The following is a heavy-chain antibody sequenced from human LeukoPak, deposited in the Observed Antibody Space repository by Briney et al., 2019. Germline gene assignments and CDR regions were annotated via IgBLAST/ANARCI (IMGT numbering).Heavy chain of an antibody. V-gene: IGHV3-21*04. Sequence: GGSLRLSCAASGFTFSSYSMNWVRQAPGKGLEWVSSISSSSSYIYYADSVKGRFTISRDNAKNSLYLQMNSLGAEDTAVYFCARARGSYSFDYWGQGTLVTVSS. CDR3: ARARGSYSFDY. CDR2: ISSSSSYI. CDR1: GFTFSSYS. J-gene: IGHJ4*02. D-gene: IGHD1-26*01.